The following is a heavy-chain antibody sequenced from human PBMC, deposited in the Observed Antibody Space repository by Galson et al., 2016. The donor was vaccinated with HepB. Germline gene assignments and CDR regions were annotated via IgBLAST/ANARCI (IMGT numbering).Heavy chain of an antibody. J-gene: IGHJ5*02. D-gene: IGHD3-10*01. CDR1: GDFISSSSYY. CDR2: VYSSGSS. V-gene: IGHV4-39*01. Sequence: LSLTCTVSGDFISSSSYYWGWIRQPPGEGLEWIGSVYSSGSSWYNPSLKSRAKVFVDTSKNQFSLSLWSLTATDPAFYYCSRPSVRPNRFDPWGQGTLVTVSP. CDR3: SRPSVRPNRFDP.